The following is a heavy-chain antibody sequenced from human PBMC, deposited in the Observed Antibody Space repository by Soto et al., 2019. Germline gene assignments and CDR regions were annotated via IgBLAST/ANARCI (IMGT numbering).Heavy chain of an antibody. V-gene: IGHV4-61*01. J-gene: IGHJ5*02. CDR2: IYNSGST. Sequence: SETLSLTCTVSGGSVSSGNYYWSWIRQPPWKGLEWIGYIYNSGSTNYNPSLKSRVIISIDTSKNQFPLKLNSLTAADTAVYYCARDWRPYSSSFGWFDPWGQGXLVTVYS. CDR3: ARDWRPYSSSFGWFDP. D-gene: IGHD6-6*01. CDR1: GGSVSSGNYY.